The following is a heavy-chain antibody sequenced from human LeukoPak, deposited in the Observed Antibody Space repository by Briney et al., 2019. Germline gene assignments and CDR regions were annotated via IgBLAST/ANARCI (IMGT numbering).Heavy chain of an antibody. CDR2: ISYDGSNK. J-gene: IGHJ3*02. D-gene: IGHD3-22*01. Sequence: GGSLRLSCAASGFTFSSYGTHWVRQAPGKGLEWVAVISYDGSNKYYADSVKGRFTISRDNSKNTLYLQMNSLRAEDTAVYYCARAPNYYDSSGYYLWAFDIWGQGTMVTVSS. CDR3: ARAPNYYDSSGYYLWAFDI. V-gene: IGHV3-30*03. CDR1: GFTFSSYG.